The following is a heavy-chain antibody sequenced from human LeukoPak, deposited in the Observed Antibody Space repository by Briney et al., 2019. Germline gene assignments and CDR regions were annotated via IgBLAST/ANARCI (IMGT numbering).Heavy chain of an antibody. CDR1: GYTFTSYG. CDR3: ARAQSRTHGDGFDI. D-gene: IGHD5-24*01. V-gene: IGHV1-18*01. CDR2: ISTDNGNT. J-gene: IGHJ3*02. Sequence: GASVKVSCRASGYTFTSYGSSWARQAPGRGLDWMGWISTDNGNTNYVQNLQGRVSMARDTFTSTVYMELRSLRSDDTAVYYCARAQSRTHGDGFDIWGQGTMVTVPS.